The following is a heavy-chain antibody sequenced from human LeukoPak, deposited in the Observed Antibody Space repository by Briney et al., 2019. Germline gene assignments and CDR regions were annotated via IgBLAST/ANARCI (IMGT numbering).Heavy chain of an antibody. Sequence: PSETLSLTCTVSGGSISSYYWSWIRQPPGKGLEWIGYIYYSGSTNYNPSLKSRVTISVDTSKNQFSLKLSSVTAADTAVYYCARRVVTWDYYDYYGLDVWGQGTTVTVSS. D-gene: IGHD3-3*01. CDR1: GGSISSYY. CDR2: IYYSGST. CDR3: ARRVVTWDYYDYYGLDV. J-gene: IGHJ6*02. V-gene: IGHV4-59*01.